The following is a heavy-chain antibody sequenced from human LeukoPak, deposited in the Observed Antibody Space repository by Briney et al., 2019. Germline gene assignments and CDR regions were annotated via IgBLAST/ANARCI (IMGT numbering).Heavy chain of an antibody. V-gene: IGHV4-61*01. CDR1: GGSVSSSSYY. J-gene: IGHJ6*02. CDR2: IYYSGST. CDR3: ARDEILGASRYYYGLAV. D-gene: IGHD3-16*01. Sequence: SQTLSLSYTVSGGSVSSSSYYWTWIRQPPGKGMEWIGYIYYSGSTNYNPSLKSRVAISVDASKNQFSLKLSSVTAADTAVYYCARDEILGASRYYYGLAVWGQGTTVTVSS.